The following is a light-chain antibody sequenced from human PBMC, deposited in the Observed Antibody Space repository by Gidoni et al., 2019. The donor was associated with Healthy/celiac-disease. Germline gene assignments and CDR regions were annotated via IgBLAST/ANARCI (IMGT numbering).Light chain of an antibody. CDR1: QSVNNNY. Sequence: QSVNNNYLAWYQQQPGQAPSLLIYGASTRAAGISERFTGSGSGTDFTLTISRLEPEDFTVYYCQQYGSSPFTFXGXTKVEIK. CDR2: GAS. V-gene: IGKV3-20*01. J-gene: IGKJ4*01. CDR3: QQYGSSPFT.